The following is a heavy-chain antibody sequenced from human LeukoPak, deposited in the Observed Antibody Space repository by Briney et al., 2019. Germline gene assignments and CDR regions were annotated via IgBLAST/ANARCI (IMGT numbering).Heavy chain of an antibody. CDR2: INAANGNA. V-gene: IGHV1-3*01. CDR1: GYTLTSFA. CDR3: ARDGKHIAVPGVRYPMDV. D-gene: IGHD6-19*01. Sequence: GASVKVSCKASGYTLTSFAMHWVRQAPGQRLEWMGRINAANGNAAYSQKFQGRVIITTDTSANTAYMELSRLRSEDTAVYYCARDGKHIAVPGVRYPMDVWGQGTAVTVSS. J-gene: IGHJ6*02.